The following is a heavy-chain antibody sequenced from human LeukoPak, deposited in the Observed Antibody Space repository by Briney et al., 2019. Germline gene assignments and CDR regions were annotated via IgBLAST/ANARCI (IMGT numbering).Heavy chain of an antibody. CDR2: INPSGGST. CDR3: ARDQSSWYYFDY. J-gene: IGHJ4*02. V-gene: IGHV1-46*01. Sequence: ASVKVSCKASGYTFTSYYMHWVRQAPGQGLEWMGIINPSGGSTSYAQKFQGRVTMARDTSTSTVYMELSSLRSEDTAVYYCARDQSSWYYFDYWGQGTLVTVSS. CDR1: GYTFTSYY. D-gene: IGHD6-13*01.